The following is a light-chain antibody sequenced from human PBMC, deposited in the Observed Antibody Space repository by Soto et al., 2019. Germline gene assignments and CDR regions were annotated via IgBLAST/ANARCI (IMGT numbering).Light chain of an antibody. Sequence: DIQMTQSPSFLSASVGDRVTITCRASHGINSQFAWYQQGPGKAPKLLIYAASTLQSGVPSRFSGSASGTEFTLTISSLQPEDFATYYCQQVSGYPLNFGGGTKVDIK. V-gene: IGKV1-9*01. J-gene: IGKJ4*01. CDR2: AAS. CDR3: QQVSGYPLN. CDR1: HGINSQ.